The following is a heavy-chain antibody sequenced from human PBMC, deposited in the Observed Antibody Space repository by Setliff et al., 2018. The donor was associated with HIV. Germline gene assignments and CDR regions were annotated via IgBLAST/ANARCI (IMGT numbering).Heavy chain of an antibody. J-gene: IGHJ4*02. D-gene: IGHD3-22*01. CDR1: GVSISDNNW. CDR3: ASGEPYYYDSTGYSGNYFDY. Sequence: PSETLSLTCDVSGVSISDNNWWSWVRQPPGKGLEWIGEIYHGGSTNYNPSLKSRVTISVDKSKNQFSLKLASVTAADTAVYYCASGEPYYYDSTGYSGNYFDYWGQGTLVTVSS. CDR2: IYHGGST. V-gene: IGHV4-4*02.